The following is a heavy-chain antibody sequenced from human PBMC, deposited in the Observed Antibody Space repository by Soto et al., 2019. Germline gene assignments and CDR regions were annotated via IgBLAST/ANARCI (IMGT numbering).Heavy chain of an antibody. Sequence: PSETLSLTCTVSGDSISSNSYYWGWIRQPPGKGLEWIGTIYYSGTAYYNPSLKSRVTISVDTSRNQFSLKLSSVTAADTVVYFCARWYYYDSSGYYYYFDYWGQGTLVTVSS. J-gene: IGHJ4*02. CDR1: GDSISSNSYY. V-gene: IGHV4-39*01. CDR3: ARWYYYDSSGYYYYFDY. CDR2: IYYSGTA. D-gene: IGHD3-22*01.